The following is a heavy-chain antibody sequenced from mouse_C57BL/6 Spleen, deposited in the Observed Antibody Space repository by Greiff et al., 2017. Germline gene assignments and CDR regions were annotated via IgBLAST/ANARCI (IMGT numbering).Heavy chain of an antibody. CDR3: TVDGSSSWFAY. V-gene: IGHV6-3*01. J-gene: IGHJ3*01. D-gene: IGHD1-1*01. Sequence: EVKLVESGGGLVQPGGSMKLSCVASGFTFSNYWMNWVRQSPEKGLEWVAQIRLKSDNYATHYAESVKGRFTISRDDSKSSVYLQMNNLRAEDTGIYYCTVDGSSSWFAYWGQGTLVTVSA. CDR2: IRLKSDNYAT. CDR1: GFTFSNYW.